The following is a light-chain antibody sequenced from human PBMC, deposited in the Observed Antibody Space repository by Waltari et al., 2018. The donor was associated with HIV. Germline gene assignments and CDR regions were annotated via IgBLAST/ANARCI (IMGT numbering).Light chain of an antibody. CDR1: SSAVGGYNH. CDR2: GVR. V-gene: IGLV2-14*03. J-gene: IGLJ1*01. CDR3: SSYTRSSTLGV. Sequence: QSALPQPASVSGRPGQSITISCRATSSAVGGYNHVPWYQQHPGTAPKLTIFGVRNRPSGVSSRYAGSKAGNTASLTISGLQAEDEADYYCSSYTRSSTLGVFGTGTKVTVL.